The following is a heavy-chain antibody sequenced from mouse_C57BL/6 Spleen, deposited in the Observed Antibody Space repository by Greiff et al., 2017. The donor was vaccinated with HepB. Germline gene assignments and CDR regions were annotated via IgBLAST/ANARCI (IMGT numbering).Heavy chain of an antibody. D-gene: IGHD1-1*01. CDR1: GFTFSSYG. J-gene: IGHJ2*01. CDR3: ARGEDYYYGSSYFDY. CDR2: ISSGGSYT. Sequence: EVMLVESGGDLVKPGGSLKLSCAASGFTFSSYGMSWVRQTPDKRLEWVATISSGGSYTYYPDSVKGRFTISRDNAKNTLYLQMSSLKSEDTAMYYCARGEDYYYGSSYFDYWGQGTTLTVSS. V-gene: IGHV5-6*02.